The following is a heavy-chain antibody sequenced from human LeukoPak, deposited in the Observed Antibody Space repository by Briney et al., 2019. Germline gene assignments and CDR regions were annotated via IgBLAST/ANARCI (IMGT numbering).Heavy chain of an antibody. D-gene: IGHD5-12*01. CDR1: GGTFSSYA. Sequence: ASVKVPCKASGGTFSSYAISWVRQAPGQGLEWMGGIIPIFGTANYAQKFQGRVTITADESTSTAYMELSSLRSEDTAVYYCARSDSGYDYNWFDPWGQGTLVTVSS. CDR2: IIPIFGTA. CDR3: ARSDSGYDYNWFDP. V-gene: IGHV1-69*01. J-gene: IGHJ5*02.